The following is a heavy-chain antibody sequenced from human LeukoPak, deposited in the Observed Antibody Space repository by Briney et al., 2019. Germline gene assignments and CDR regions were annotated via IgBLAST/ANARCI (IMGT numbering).Heavy chain of an antibody. V-gene: IGHV1-2*02. CDR2: INPNSGGT. J-gene: IGHJ4*02. CDR3: ARDCGYSYGYVNDY. CDR1: GYTFTGYY. Sequence: ASVKVSCKASGYTFTGYYMHWVRQAPGQGLEWMGWINPNSGGTNYAQKFQGRVTMTRDTSISTAYMELSRLRSDDTAVYYCARDCGYSYGYVNDYWGQGTLVTVSS. D-gene: IGHD5-18*01.